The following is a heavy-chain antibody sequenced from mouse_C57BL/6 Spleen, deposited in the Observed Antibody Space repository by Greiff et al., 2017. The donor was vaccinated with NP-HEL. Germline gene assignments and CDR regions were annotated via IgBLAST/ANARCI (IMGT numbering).Heavy chain of an antibody. CDR2: INHDGSST. CDR3: ARFDGYYLGAMDY. CDR1: GFTFSDYY. Sequence: EVMLVESEGGLVQPGSSMKLSCTASGFTFSDYYMAWVRQVPEKGLEWVANINHDGSSTYYLDSLKSRFIISRDNAKNILYLQMSSLKSEDTATYYCARFDGYYLGAMDYWGQGTSVTVSS. D-gene: IGHD2-3*01. V-gene: IGHV5-16*01. J-gene: IGHJ4*01.